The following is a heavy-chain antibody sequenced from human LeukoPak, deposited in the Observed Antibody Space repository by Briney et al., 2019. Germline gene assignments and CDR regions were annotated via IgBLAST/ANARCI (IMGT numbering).Heavy chain of an antibody. D-gene: IGHD3-3*01. CDR2: ISGSGGST. CDR1: GFTFSSYG. CDR3: AKGTIFGVVKGYGMDV. J-gene: IGHJ6*02. Sequence: GGSLRLSCAASGFTFSSYGMHWVRQAPGKGLEWVSAISGSGGSTYYADSVKGRFTISRDNSKNTLYLQMNSLRAEDTAVYYCAKGTIFGVVKGYGMDVWGQGTTVTVSS. V-gene: IGHV3-23*01.